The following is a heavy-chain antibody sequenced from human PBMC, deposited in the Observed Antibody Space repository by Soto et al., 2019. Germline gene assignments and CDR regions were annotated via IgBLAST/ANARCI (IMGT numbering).Heavy chain of an antibody. D-gene: IGHD3-22*01. CDR1: GFTFSSYA. CDR3: TRDPSSGRPDD. CDR2: ISYDGSNK. J-gene: IGHJ4*02. Sequence: QVQLVESGGGVVQPGRSLRLSCAASGFTFSSYAMHWVRQAPGKGLEWVAVISYDGSNKYYADSVKGRFTISRDNSKNTLYLEMNSLRAEDTAVYYGTRDPSSGRPDDWGQGTLVTVSS. V-gene: IGHV3-30-3*01.